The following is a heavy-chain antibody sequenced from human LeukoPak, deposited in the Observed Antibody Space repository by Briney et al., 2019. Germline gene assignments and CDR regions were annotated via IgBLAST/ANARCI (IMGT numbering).Heavy chain of an antibody. V-gene: IGHV1-18*01. CDR1: GYTFTSYG. J-gene: IGHJ6*02. CDR2: ISAYNGNT. CDR3: ARDIVVVPASLAFAHYYYYGMDV. D-gene: IGHD2-2*01. Sequence: ASVKVSCKASGYTFTSYGISWVRQAPGQGLEWMGWISAYNGNTNYAQKLQGRVTMTTDTSTGTAYMELRSLRSDDTAVYYCARDIVVVPASLAFAHYYYYGMDVWGQGTTVTVSS.